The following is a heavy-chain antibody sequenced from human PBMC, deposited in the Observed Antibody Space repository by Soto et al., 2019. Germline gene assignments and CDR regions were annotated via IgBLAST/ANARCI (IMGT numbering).Heavy chain of an antibody. CDR1: GFTFSSYA. Sequence: GGSLRLSCAASGFTFSSYAMSWVRQAPGKGLEWVSAISGSGGSTYYADSVKGRFTISRDNSKNTLYLQMNSLRAEDTAVYYCAKKGYWGDYYYGMDVWGQGTTVTVSS. CDR3: AKKGYWGDYYYGMDV. J-gene: IGHJ6*02. CDR2: ISGSGGST. D-gene: IGHD2-15*01. V-gene: IGHV3-23*01.